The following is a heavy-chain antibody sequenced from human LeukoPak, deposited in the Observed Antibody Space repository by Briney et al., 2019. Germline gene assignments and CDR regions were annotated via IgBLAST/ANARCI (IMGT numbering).Heavy chain of an antibody. J-gene: IGHJ4*02. V-gene: IGHV3-21*01. CDR2: ISDDGAYI. D-gene: IGHD3-22*01. Sequence: GGSLRLSCAASGFTFNDYAMNWVRQAPGKGLEWVSSISDDGAYIYYADSVKGRFTISRDNSKNTLYLQMNSLRAEDTAVYYCARNELGYDSSGYYSHWGQGTLVTVSS. CDR1: GFTFNDYA. CDR3: ARNELGYDSSGYYSH.